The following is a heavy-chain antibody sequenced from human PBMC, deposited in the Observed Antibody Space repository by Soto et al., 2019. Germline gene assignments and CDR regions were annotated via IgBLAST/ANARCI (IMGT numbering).Heavy chain of an antibody. J-gene: IGHJ6*03. D-gene: IGHD4-4*01. CDR1: GFTFSSYA. CDR2: ISGSGGST. V-gene: IGHV3-23*01. CDR3: AKEGTVTTSGNYYYMDV. Sequence: GGSLRLSCAASGFTFSSYAMSWVRQAPGKGLEWVSAISGSGGSTYYADSVKGRFTISRDNSKNTLYLQMNSLRAEETAVYYCAKEGTVTTSGNYYYMDVWGKGTTVTVSS.